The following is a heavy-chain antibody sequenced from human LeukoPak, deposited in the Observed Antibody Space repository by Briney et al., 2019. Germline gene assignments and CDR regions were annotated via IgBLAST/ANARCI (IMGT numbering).Heavy chain of an antibody. CDR1: GFTFSSAW. J-gene: IGHJ4*02. CDR2: IKSKTDGGTT. Sequence: GGSLRLSCAASGFTFSSAWMSWVRQAPGKGLEWVGRIKSKTDGGTTDYAAPVKGRFTISRDDSKNTLYLQMNSLRAEDTAVYYCAKGELGFDYWGQGTLVTVSS. V-gene: IGHV3-15*01. CDR3: AKGELGFDY. D-gene: IGHD1-26*01.